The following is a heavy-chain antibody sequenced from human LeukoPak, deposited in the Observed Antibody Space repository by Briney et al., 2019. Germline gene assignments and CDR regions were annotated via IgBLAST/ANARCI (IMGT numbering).Heavy chain of an antibody. J-gene: IGHJ4*02. V-gene: IGHV3-74*01. Sequence: GGFLRLSCGASGYSFSAYWMHWVRQGPGKGLVWVSRINEDGSSTSYAESVRGRFTISRDNARNTLYLQMNSLRAEDAAVYYCTRDTFGARDSWGQGTLVTVSS. CDR3: TRDTFGARDS. CDR2: INEDGSST. CDR1: GYSFSAYW. D-gene: IGHD3-10*01.